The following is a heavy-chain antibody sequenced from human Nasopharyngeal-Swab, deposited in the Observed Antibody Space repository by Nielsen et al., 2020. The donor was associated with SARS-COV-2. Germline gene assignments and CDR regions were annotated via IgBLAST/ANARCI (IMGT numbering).Heavy chain of an antibody. CDR1: RFTFSPYI. CDR3: ARGGGFCTSCYGVDY. D-gene: IGHD2-2*01. Sequence: GESRKISGAASRFTFSPYIMHWVRQAPGKGLEWVALISADGSNEYYADSVKGRFTISRDNSKSTLYLQMNSLRVEDTAVYYCARGGGFCTSCYGVDYWGQGTLVTVSS. V-gene: IGHV3-30*03. J-gene: IGHJ4*02. CDR2: ISADGSNE.